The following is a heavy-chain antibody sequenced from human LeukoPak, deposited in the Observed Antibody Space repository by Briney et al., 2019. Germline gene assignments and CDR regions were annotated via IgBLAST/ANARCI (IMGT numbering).Heavy chain of an antibody. CDR2: IRYDGSNK. Sequence: PGGSLRLSCAASGFTFSSYGMHWVRQAPGKGLEWVAFIRYDGSNKYYADSVKGRFTISRDNSKNTLYLQMNSLRAEDTAVYYCAKLKVATIGLFGEYWGQGTLVTVSS. J-gene: IGHJ4*02. V-gene: IGHV3-30*02. CDR1: GFTFSSYG. D-gene: IGHD5-12*01. CDR3: AKLKVATIGLFGEY.